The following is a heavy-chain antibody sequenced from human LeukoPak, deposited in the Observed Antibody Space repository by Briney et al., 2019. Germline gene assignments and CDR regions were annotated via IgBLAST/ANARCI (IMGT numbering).Heavy chain of an antibody. Sequence: SETLSLTCTVSGYSISSGYYWGWIRQPPGKGLEWIGSIYYSGNTYYNASLKSQVSISIDTSKNQFSLRLTSVTAADTAVYYCARQTGSGLFILPGGQGALVTVSS. J-gene: IGHJ4*02. D-gene: IGHD3/OR15-3a*01. CDR2: IYYSGNT. V-gene: IGHV4-38-2*02. CDR3: ARQTGSGLFILP. CDR1: GYSISSGYY.